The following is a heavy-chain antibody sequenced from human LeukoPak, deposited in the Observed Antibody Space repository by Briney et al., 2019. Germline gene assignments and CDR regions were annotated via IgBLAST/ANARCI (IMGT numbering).Heavy chain of an antibody. CDR3: AGGEGSARLFDY. D-gene: IGHD6-25*01. V-gene: IGHV4-30-2*01. CDR1: GGSISSGGYS. Sequence: KSSETLSLTCAVSGGSISSGGYSWSWIRQPPGKGLEWIGYIYHSGSTYYNPSLKSRVTISVDRSKNQFSLKLSSVTAADTAVYYCAGGEGSARLFDYWGRGTLVTVSS. CDR2: IYHSGST. J-gene: IGHJ4*02.